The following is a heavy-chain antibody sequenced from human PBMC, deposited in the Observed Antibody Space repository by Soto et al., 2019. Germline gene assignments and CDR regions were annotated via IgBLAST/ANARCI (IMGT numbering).Heavy chain of an antibody. D-gene: IGHD3-16*01. Sequence: QVQLQQWGAGLLKPSETLSLTCAVYGASFSGYYWSWIRQPPGKGLEWIGVVNHGGSANYNPSLKRRVHLSVDTSKNPFSPKLSFVAGADTAVYYCGLDMDRDLRAFGDLGPGTPGPVSS. V-gene: IGHV4-34*01. CDR3: GLDMDRDLRAFGD. CDR2: VNHGGSA. CDR1: GASFSGYY. J-gene: IGHJ4*02.